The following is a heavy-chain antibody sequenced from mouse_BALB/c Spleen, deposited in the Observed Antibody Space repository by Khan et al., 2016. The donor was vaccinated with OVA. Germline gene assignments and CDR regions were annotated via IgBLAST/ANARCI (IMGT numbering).Heavy chain of an antibody. CDR3: ERGGAAYYRNDGSAMEY. CDR2: INTHSGVP. D-gene: IGHD2-14*01. V-gene: IGHV9-4*02. J-gene: IGHJ4*01. CDR1: GYTFTTAG. Sequence: QIQLVQSGPELKKPGETVRISCKASGYTFTTAGIQWVQKMPGKGLKWIGWINTHSGVPKYAEDFKGRFAFSLEISVNTAYLQITNLKYEDTATYFWERGGAAYYRNDGSAMEYWGQGTLVTVSA.